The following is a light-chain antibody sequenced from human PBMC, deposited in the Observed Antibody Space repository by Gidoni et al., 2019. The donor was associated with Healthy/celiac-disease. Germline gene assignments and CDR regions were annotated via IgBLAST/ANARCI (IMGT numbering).Light chain of an antibody. V-gene: IGKV1-39*01. CDR2: AAS. J-gene: IGKJ2*01. Sequence: DIQMTQSTSSLSASVGDRVTITCRASQSISSYLNWYQQKPGKAPKLLIYAASSLQSRVPSRFSGSGSGTDCTLTISSLQPEDFATYYCQQSYSTPQTFGQGTKLEIK. CDR3: QQSYSTPQT. CDR1: QSISSY.